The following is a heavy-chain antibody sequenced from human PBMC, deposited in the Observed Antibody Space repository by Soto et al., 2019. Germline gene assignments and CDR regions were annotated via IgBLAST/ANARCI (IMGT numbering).Heavy chain of an antibody. V-gene: IGHV1-69*13. CDR2: IIPIFGTA. CDR3: ARVGYYYDSSGYYLSFDY. J-gene: IGHJ4*02. D-gene: IGHD3-22*01. Sequence: SVKVSWKSCGGTFRSYAISCVRQATGQGLEWMGGIIPIFGTANYAQKFQGRVTITADESTSTAYMELSSLRSEDTAVYYCARVGYYYDSSGYYLSFDYWGQGTLVTVSS. CDR1: GGTFRSYA.